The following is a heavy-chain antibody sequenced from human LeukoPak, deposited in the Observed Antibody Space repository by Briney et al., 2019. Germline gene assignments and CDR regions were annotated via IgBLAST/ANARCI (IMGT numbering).Heavy chain of an antibody. J-gene: IGHJ4*02. CDR3: AGAPFDGSSWYLFDY. V-gene: IGHV4-59*01. CDR2: IYYSGST. CDR1: GGSISSYY. Sequence: TSETLSLTCTVSGGSISSYYWSWIRQPPGKGLEWIGYIYYSGSTNYNPSLKSRVTISVDTSKNQFSLKLSSVTAADTAVYYCAGAPFDGSSWYLFDYWGQGTLVTVSS. D-gene: IGHD6-13*01.